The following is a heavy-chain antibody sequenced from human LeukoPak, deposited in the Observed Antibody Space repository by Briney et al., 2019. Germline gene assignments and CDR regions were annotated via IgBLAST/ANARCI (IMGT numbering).Heavy chain of an antibody. CDR3: ARESPKFPYYYSGMDV. CDR2: ISRSGNTI. Sequence: PGESLRLSCAASGFTFSSYEMNWVRQAPGKGLEWVSYISRSGNTIYYADSVKGRFTISRDNAKNSLYLQMNSLRAEDTAVYYCARESPKFPYYYSGMDVWGKGTTVTVSS. V-gene: IGHV3-48*03. J-gene: IGHJ6*04. CDR1: GFTFSSYE.